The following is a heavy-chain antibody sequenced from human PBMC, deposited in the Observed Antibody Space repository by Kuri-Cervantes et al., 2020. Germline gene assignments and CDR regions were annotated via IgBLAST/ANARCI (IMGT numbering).Heavy chain of an antibody. J-gene: IGHJ4*02. CDR3: AKDQIGDLSFDY. V-gene: IGHV3-48*01. CDR1: GFTFSSYS. CDR2: ISSSSSSTI. D-gene: IGHD3-10*01. Sequence: GGSLRLSCAASGFTFSSYSMNWVRQAPGKGLEWVSYISSSSSSTIYYADSVKGRFAISRDNSKNTLYLQMNSLRAEDTAVYYCAKDQIGDLSFDYWGQGTLVTVSS.